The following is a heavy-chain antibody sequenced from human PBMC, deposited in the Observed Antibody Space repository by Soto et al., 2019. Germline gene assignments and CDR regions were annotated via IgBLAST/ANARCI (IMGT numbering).Heavy chain of an antibody. J-gene: IGHJ6*02. V-gene: IGHV1-8*01. CDR2: MNPNSGNT. D-gene: IGHD5-18*01. CDR3: VRLGYSYGHEYYYGMDV. CDR1: GYTFTSYD. Sequence: QVQLVQSGAEVKKPGASVKVSCKASGYTFTSYDINWVRQATGQGLEWMGWMNPNSGNTGYAQKFQGRVTMTRNTSKSSAXXXLXSLRXXXTXXXXCVRLGYSYGHEYYYGMDVWGQGTTVTVSS.